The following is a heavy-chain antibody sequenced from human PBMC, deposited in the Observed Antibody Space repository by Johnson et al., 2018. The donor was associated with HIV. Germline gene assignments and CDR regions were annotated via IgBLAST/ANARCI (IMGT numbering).Heavy chain of an antibody. CDR3: AKDPSGADAFDI. CDR2: ISSNGGST. Sequence: VQLVESGGGLVQPGGSPRLSCAASGFTFSSYAMHWVRQAPGKGLEYVSAISSNGGSTYYANSVKGRFTISRDNSKNTLYLQMNSLRAEDTAVYYCAKDPSGADAFDIWGQGTMVTVSS. D-gene: IGHD1-14*01. V-gene: IGHV3-64*01. J-gene: IGHJ3*02. CDR1: GFTFSSYA.